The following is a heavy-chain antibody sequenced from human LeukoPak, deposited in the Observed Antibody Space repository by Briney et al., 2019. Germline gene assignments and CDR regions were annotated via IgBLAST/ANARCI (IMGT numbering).Heavy chain of an antibody. CDR1: GFTFSSYE. CDR3: ARSLVVGATYPYH. J-gene: IGHJ5*02. D-gene: IGHD1-26*01. CDR2: ISSSGSTI. V-gene: IGHV3-48*03. Sequence: GGSLRLSCAASGFTFSSYEMNWVRQAPGKGLEWVSYISSSGSTIYYADSVKGRFTISRDNAKNSLYLQLNSLRAEDTAVYYCARSLVVGATYPYHWGQGTLVTVSS.